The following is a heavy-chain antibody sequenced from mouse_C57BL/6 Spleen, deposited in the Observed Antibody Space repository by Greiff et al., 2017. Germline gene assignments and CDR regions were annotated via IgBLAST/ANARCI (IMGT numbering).Heavy chain of an antibody. CDR3: ARRTAQAVFDY. CDR2: ISSGSSTI. Sequence: EVKLVESGGGLVKPGGSLKLSCAASGFTFSDYGMHWVRQAPEKGLEWVAYISSGSSTIYYADTVKGRFTISRDNAKNTLFLQMTSLRSEDTAMYYCARRTAQAVFDYWGQGTTLTVSS. CDR1: GFTFSDYG. V-gene: IGHV5-17*01. D-gene: IGHD3-2*02. J-gene: IGHJ2*01.